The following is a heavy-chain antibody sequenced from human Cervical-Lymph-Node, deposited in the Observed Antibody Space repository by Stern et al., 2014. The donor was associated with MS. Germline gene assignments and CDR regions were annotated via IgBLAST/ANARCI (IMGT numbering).Heavy chain of an antibody. Sequence: EVQLVESGAEVKKPGASLKISCKGSGYSFTANWIAWVRQMPGQGLEWMGIIYPGDSDTSYSPSFQGKVTISRDKSISTAYLQWSSLKASDTAMYYCARGYGDYAFDFWGQGTLVTVSS. CDR3: ARGYGDYAFDF. CDR2: IYPGDSDT. V-gene: IGHV5-51*01. J-gene: IGHJ4*02. D-gene: IGHD4-17*01. CDR1: GYSFTANW.